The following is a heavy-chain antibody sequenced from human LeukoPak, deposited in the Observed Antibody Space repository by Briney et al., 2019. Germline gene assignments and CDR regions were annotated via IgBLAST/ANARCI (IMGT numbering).Heavy chain of an antibody. CDR1: GYSFTSYW. D-gene: IGHD3-22*01. CDR3: ARGTYYYDSSGYYPRSYFDY. V-gene: IGHV5-51*01. CDR2: IYPGDSDT. J-gene: IGHJ4*02. Sequence: GESLKISCKGSGYSFTSYWIGWVRQMPGKGLEWMGIIYPGDSDTRYSPSFQGQVTISADKSISTAYLQWSSLKASDTAMYYCARGTYYYDSSGYYPRSYFDYWGQGTLVTVSS.